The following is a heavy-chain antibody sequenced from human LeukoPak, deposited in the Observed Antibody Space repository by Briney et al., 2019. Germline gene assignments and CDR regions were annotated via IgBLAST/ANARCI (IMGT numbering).Heavy chain of an antibody. CDR1: VGTFSSYA. J-gene: IGHJ4*02. D-gene: IGHD6-19*01. Sequence: SVKVSCKASVGTFSSYAISWVRQAPGQGLEWMGSIIPIFGTANYAQKFQGRVTITTDESTSTAYMELSSLRSEDTAVYYCAGSYGSGWFITHFDYWGQGTLVTVSS. CDR2: IIPIFGTA. CDR3: AGSYGSGWFITHFDY. V-gene: IGHV1-69*05.